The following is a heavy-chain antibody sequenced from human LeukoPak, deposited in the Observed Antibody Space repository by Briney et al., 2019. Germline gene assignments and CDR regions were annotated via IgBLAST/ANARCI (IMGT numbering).Heavy chain of an antibody. CDR1: GGSISSSTDN. V-gene: IGHV4-39*07. CDR3: ARTTYYYGSGSYFLDY. D-gene: IGHD3-10*01. J-gene: IGHJ4*02. CDR2: IYYGGST. Sequence: SSETLSLTCTVSGGSISSSTDNWGWIRQPPGKGLEWIGSIYYGGSTYYNPSLKSRVTISVDTSKNQFSLKLSSVTAADTAVYYCARTTYYYGSGSYFLDYWGQGTLVTVSS.